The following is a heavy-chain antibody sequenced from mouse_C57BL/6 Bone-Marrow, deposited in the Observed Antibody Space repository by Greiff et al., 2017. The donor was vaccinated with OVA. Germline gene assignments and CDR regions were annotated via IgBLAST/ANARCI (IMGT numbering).Heavy chain of an antibody. J-gene: IGHJ3*01. CDR2: IDPNSGGT. CDR3: ARFYYYGMGFAY. CDR1: GYTFTSYW. D-gene: IGHD1-1*01. Sequence: QVQLQQPGAELVKPGASVKLSCKASGYTFTSYWMHWVKQRPGRGPEWIGRIDPNSGGTKYNEKFKSKATLTVDKPSSTAYMQLSSLTSEDSAVYYCARFYYYGMGFAYWGQGTLVTVSA. V-gene: IGHV1-72*01.